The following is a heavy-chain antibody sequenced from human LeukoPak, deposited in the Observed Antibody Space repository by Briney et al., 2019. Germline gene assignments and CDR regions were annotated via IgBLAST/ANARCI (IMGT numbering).Heavy chain of an antibody. Sequence: GGSLRLSCAASGFTLSSYAMHWVRQAPGKGLEWVAIISYDGTNEYYADSVKGRFTISRDNSKNTLFLQVSSLKAEDTAVYYCARDSLVVAATGSYTDVWGQGTTVTVSS. CDR1: GFTLSSYA. V-gene: IGHV3-30*15. CDR2: ISYDGTNE. CDR3: ARDSLVVAATGSYTDV. D-gene: IGHD2-15*01. J-gene: IGHJ6*02.